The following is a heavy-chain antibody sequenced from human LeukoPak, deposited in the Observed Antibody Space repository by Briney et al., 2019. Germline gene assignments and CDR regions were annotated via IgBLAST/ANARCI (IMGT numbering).Heavy chain of an antibody. CDR2: ISYDGDDK. J-gene: IGHJ4*02. CDR3: AGPKGGFGRLNFDY. Sequence: PGGSLRLSCAASGFTFSSYGMHWVRQAPGKGLEWVAVISYDGDDKYYADSVKGRFTISRDNSKNTLYLQMNSLRAGDTAVYYCAGPKGGFGRLNFDYWDQGTLVAVSS. V-gene: IGHV3-30*03. CDR1: GFTFSSYG. D-gene: IGHD2-15*01.